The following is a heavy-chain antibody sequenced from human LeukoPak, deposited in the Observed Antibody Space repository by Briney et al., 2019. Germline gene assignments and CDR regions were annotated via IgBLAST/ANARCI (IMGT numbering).Heavy chain of an antibody. CDR3: ARDYCSGTSFGCYYGMDV. J-gene: IGHJ6*02. V-gene: IGHV3-20*04. Sequence: PGGSLRLSCAASGFTFDDYGMSWVRHAPGKGLEWVSGINWNGGSTGYADSVKGRFTISRDNAKNSLYLQMNSLRAEDTALYYCARDYCSGTSFGCYYGMDVWGQGTTVTVSS. CDR2: INWNGGST. D-gene: IGHD2-2*01. CDR1: GFTFDDYG.